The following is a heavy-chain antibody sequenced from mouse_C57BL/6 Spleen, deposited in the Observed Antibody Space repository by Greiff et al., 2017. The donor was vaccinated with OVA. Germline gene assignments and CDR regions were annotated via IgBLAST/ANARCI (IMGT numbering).Heavy chain of an antibody. J-gene: IGHJ3*01. CDR3: ARGWTYGSSSPWVAY. D-gene: IGHD1-1*01. CDR1: GFNIKNTY. V-gene: IGHV14-3*01. Sequence: EVQLQQSVAELVRPGASVKLSCTASGFNIKNTYMHWVKQRPEQGLEWIGRIDPANGNTKYAPKFQGKATITADTSSNTAYLQLSSLTSEDTAIYYWARGWTYGSSSPWVAYWGQGTLVTVSA. CDR2: IDPANGNT.